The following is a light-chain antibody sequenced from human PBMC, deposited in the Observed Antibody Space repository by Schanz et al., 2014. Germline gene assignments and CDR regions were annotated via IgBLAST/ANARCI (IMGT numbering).Light chain of an antibody. V-gene: IGKV3-20*01. J-gene: IGKJ2*01. CDR2: GTS. CDR3: QLFRGSSYT. CDR1: QTVASDY. Sequence: EIVLTQSPGTLSLSPGERATLSCRASQTVASDYLAWYQHIPGQAPRLLIYGTSIRATGIPDRFSGSGSGTDFTLTISRLEPEDFAVFYCQLFRGSSYTFGHGTTLEIK.